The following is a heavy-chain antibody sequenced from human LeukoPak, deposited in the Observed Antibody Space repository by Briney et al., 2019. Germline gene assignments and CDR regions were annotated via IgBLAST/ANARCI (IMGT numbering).Heavy chain of an antibody. Sequence: SETLSFTCTVSGASISSTSYYWGWIRQPPGKGLEWIGSTYYRGTTYYNPSLKSRVTISVDTSKNQFSLQLSSVTAADTAVYYCARETSQKGAHYMDVWGKGTTVTISS. V-gene: IGHV4-39*07. CDR2: TYYRGTT. CDR1: GASISSTSYY. J-gene: IGHJ6*03. CDR3: ARETSQKGAHYMDV. D-gene: IGHD3-16*01.